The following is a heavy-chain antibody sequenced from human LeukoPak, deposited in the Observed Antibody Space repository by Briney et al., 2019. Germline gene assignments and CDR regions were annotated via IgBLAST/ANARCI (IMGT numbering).Heavy chain of an antibody. J-gene: IGHJ6*02. Sequence: ASVKVSCKASGYTLTTYGISWVRQAPGQGLEWMGWIGAYNGDTNYEQKLQGTVTMTPDTSTSTAYMELRSLRSDDPAVYYCARGLGNLGRGYYYGMDVWGQGTTVTVSS. CDR3: ARGLGNLGRGYYYGMDV. V-gene: IGHV1-18*01. CDR2: IGAYNGDT. D-gene: IGHD3-16*01. CDR1: GYTLTTYG.